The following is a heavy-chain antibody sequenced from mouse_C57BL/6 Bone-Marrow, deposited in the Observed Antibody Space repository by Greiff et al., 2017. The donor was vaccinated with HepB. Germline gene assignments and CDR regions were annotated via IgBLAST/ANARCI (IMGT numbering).Heavy chain of an antibody. CDR3: AGREYFDV. CDR2: IRNKANGNTT. J-gene: IGHJ1*03. V-gene: IGHV7-3*01. CDR1: GFTFTDYY. Sequence: DVQLVESGGGLVQPGGSLSLSCAASGFTFTDYYMSWVRQPPGKALEWLGFIRNKANGNTTEYSASVKGRFTISRDNSQSIIYLQMNALRAEDSATYYCAGREYFDVWGTGTTVTVSS.